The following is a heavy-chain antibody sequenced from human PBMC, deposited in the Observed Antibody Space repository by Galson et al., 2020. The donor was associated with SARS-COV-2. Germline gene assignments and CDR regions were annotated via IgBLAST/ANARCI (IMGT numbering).Heavy chain of an antibody. Sequence: GESLKISCKGSGYSFTSYWIGWVRQMPGKGLEWMGIIYPGDSDTRYSPSFQGQVTISADKSISTAYLQWSSLKASDTAMYYCARGLWFGELSDYYGMDVWGQGTTVTVSS. CDR2: IYPGDSDT. CDR3: ARGLWFGELSDYYGMDV. V-gene: IGHV5-51*01. CDR1: GYSFTSYW. J-gene: IGHJ6*02. D-gene: IGHD3-10*01.